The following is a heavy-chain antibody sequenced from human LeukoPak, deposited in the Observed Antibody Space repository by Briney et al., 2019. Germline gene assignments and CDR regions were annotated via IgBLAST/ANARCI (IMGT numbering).Heavy chain of an antibody. CDR1: GFTFSSYA. D-gene: IGHD2-15*01. V-gene: IGHV3-23*01. Sequence: GGSLRLSCAASGFTFSSYAMSWVRQAPGKGLEWVSTLSGSGESTYYADSVKGRFTLSRDNFKNTLYLQMNSLRAEDTAVYYCAREVGYCSGGSCYGDNWFDPWGQGTLVTVSS. J-gene: IGHJ5*02. CDR3: AREVGYCSGGSCYGDNWFDP. CDR2: LSGSGEST.